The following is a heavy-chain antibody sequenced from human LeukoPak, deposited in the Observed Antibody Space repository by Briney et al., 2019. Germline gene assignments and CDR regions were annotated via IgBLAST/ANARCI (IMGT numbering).Heavy chain of an antibody. CDR1: GFPFSSFS. J-gene: IGHJ4*02. V-gene: IGHV3-23*01. CDR2: ISGSGGSI. Sequence: GSLRLSCGAPGFPFSSFSINRVRQAPGKGLGGVSAISGSGGSIYYADSVKGRFTMSRDNSKNTLYLQMNSLRAEDTAVYYCAKDGPYSSSWYPDYWGQGTLVTVSS. D-gene: IGHD6-13*01. CDR3: AKDGPYSSSWYPDY.